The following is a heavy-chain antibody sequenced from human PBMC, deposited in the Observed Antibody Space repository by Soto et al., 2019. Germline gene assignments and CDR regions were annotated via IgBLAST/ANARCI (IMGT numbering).Heavy chain of an antibody. CDR3: ARDSEYSSSSFDY. CDR2: IWYDGSNK. CDR1: GFTFSSYG. J-gene: IGHJ4*02. D-gene: IGHD6-6*01. V-gene: IGHV3-33*01. Sequence: HPGGSLRLSCAASGFTFSSYGMHWVRQAPGKGLEWVAVIWYDGSNKYYADSVKGRFTISRDNSKNTLYLQMNSLRAEDTAVYYCARDSEYSSSSFDYWGQGTLVTVSS.